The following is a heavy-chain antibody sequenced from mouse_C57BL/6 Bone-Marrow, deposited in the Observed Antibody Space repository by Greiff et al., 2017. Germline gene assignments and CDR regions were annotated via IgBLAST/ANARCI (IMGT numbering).Heavy chain of an antibody. J-gene: IGHJ1*03. Sequence: EVMLVESGGDLVKPGGSLKLSCAASGFTFSSYGMSWVRQTPDKRLEWVATISSGGSYTYYPDSVKGRFTISRDNAKNTLYLQMSSLKSEDTAMYYCERHATTVWYFDVGGTGTTVTVSS. CDR3: ERHATTVWYFDV. CDR1: GFTFSSYG. V-gene: IGHV5-6*01. CDR2: ISSGGSYT. D-gene: IGHD1-1*01.